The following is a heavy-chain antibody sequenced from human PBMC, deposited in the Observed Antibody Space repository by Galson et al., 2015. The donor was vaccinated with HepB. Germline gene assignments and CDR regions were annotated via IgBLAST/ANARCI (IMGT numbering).Heavy chain of an antibody. V-gene: IGHV3-33*08. D-gene: IGHD5-12*01. CDR3: ARDRGYSGYGRGPCDY. J-gene: IGHJ4*02. Sequence: SLRLSCAASGFTFSSYGVHWVRQAPGKGLEWVAVIWYDGSDKYYADSVKGRLTISRDNSKNTVYLQMNSLRAEDTAVYYCARDRGYSGYGRGPCDYWGQGTLVTVSS. CDR2: IWYDGSDK. CDR1: GFTFSSYG.